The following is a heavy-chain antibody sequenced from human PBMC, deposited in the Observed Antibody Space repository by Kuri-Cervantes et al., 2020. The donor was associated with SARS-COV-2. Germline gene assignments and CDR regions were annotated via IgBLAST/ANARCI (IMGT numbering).Heavy chain of an antibody. Sequence: GGSLRLSCAASGFTFSSYWMSWVRQAPGKGLEWVANIKQDGSEKYYVDSVKGRFTISRDNAKNTLYLQVNSLRAEDTAVYYCAKDDHILGSVVIATPLYWGQGTLVTDSS. CDR1: GFTFSSYW. V-gene: IGHV3-7*03. CDR2: IKQDGSEK. J-gene: IGHJ4*02. CDR3: AKDDHILGSVVIATPLY. D-gene: IGHD2-21*01.